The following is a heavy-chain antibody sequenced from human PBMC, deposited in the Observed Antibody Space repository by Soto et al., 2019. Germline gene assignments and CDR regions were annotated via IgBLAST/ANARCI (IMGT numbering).Heavy chain of an antibody. V-gene: IGHV4-31*03. CDR3: ARDVNSPMSQLAFDI. CDR2: IYYSGST. D-gene: IGHD3-10*02. CDR1: GGSISSGGYY. Sequence: QVQLQESGPGLVKPSQTLSLTCTVSGGSISSGGYYWSWIRQHPGKGLEWIGYIYYSGSTYYNPSLKSRVTISVDTSKNQFSLKLSSVTAADTAVYYCARDVNSPMSQLAFDIWGQGTMVTVSS. J-gene: IGHJ3*02.